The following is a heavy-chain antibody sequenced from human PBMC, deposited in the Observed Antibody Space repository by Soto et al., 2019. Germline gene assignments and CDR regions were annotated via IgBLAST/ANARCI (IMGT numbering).Heavy chain of an antibody. Sequence: SGGSLRLSCAASGFTVSSNYMSWVRQAPGKGLEWVSVIYSGGSTYYADSVKGRFTISRDNSKNTLYLQMNSLRAEDTAVYYCARAPGYCISTSCRNWFDPWGQGTLVTVSS. V-gene: IGHV3-66*01. CDR1: GFTVSSNY. J-gene: IGHJ5*02. CDR3: ARAPGYCISTSCRNWFDP. D-gene: IGHD2-2*01. CDR2: IYSGGST.